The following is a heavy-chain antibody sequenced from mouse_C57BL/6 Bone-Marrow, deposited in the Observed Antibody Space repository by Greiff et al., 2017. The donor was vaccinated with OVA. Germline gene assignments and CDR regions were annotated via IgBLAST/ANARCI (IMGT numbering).Heavy chain of an antibody. Sequence: EVKLMESGGDLVKPGGSLKLSCAASGFTFSSYGMSWVRQTPDKRLEWVATISSGGSYTYYPDSVKGRFTISRDNAKNTLYLQMSSLKSEDTAMYYCARPDYYGSSFDYWGQGTTLTVSS. V-gene: IGHV5-6*01. D-gene: IGHD1-1*01. J-gene: IGHJ2*01. CDR1: GFTFSSYG. CDR2: ISSGGSYT. CDR3: ARPDYYGSSFDY.